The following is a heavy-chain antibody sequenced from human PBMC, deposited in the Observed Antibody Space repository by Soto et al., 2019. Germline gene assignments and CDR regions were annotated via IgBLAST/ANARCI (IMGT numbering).Heavy chain of an antibody. Sequence: QVQLQESGPGLVKPPGTLSLTCAVSGASISSGWWTWVRQPPGKGLEWIGETPYSGRTNYNSSLNSRVTISIDKSKKQFSLNLSSVTAADTAVYYCSSRVTDAPTWGQGTLVTVSS. CDR2: TPYSGRT. V-gene: IGHV4-4*03. D-gene: IGHD3-10*01. CDR1: GASISSGW. CDR3: SSRVTDAPT. J-gene: IGHJ5*02.